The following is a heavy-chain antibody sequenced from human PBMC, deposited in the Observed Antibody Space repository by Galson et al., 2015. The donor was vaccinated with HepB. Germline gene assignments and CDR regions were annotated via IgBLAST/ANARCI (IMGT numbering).Heavy chain of an antibody. J-gene: IGHJ4*02. CDR1: GFTFSSHA. Sequence: SLRLSCAASGFTFSSHAMSWVRQAPGKGLEWVATVSTSGSAVYYTDSVRGRFTISRDNSKYTLHLQLNSLRAEDTAIYYCVKGGGSYPWGYFDYWGQGTLVTVSS. CDR2: VSTSGSAV. CDR3: VKGGGSYPWGYFDY. V-gene: IGHV3-23*01. D-gene: IGHD1-26*01.